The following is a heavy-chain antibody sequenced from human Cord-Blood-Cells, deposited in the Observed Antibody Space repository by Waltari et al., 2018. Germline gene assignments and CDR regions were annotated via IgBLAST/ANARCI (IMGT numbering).Heavy chain of an antibody. J-gene: IGHJ4*02. V-gene: IGHV4-38-2*01. CDR3: ARIGGDYDILTGYYYCDY. CDR2: IYHSGST. D-gene: IGHD3-9*01. Sequence: QVQLQESGPGLVKPSETLSLTCAVSGYSISSGYYWGWIRQPPGKGLEWSGSIYHSGSTSYNPSLKSRVTISVDTSKNQFSLKLSSVTAADTAVYYCARIGGDYDILTGYYYCDYWGQGTLVTVSS. CDR1: GYSISSGYY.